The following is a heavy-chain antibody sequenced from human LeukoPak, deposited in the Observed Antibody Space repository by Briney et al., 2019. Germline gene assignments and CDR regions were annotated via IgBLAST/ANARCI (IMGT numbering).Heavy chain of an antibody. J-gene: IGHJ2*01. V-gene: IGHV4-59*01. D-gene: IGHD3-10*01. CDR1: GGSISSYY. CDR3: ARTGDHYGSGSYYPLRYLDL. Sequence: SETLSLTCTVSGGSISSYYWSWIRQPPGKGLEWIGYIYYSGSTNYSPSLKSRVTISVDTSKNQFSLKLSSVTAADTAVYYCARTGDHYGSGSYYPLRYLDLWGRGTLVTVSS. CDR2: IYYSGST.